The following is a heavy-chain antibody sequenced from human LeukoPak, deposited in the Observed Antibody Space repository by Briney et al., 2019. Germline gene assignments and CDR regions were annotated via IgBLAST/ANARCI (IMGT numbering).Heavy chain of an antibody. J-gene: IGHJ4*02. CDR3: ARDLISRVATIRTPQSPYYFDY. D-gene: IGHD5-24*01. Sequence: SVTVSCTSSGGTFSIYAISWVRQAPGQGLEWMGRIIPILGIANYAQKFQGRVTITADKSTSTAYMELSSLRSEDTAVYYCARDLISRVATIRTPQSPYYFDYWGQGTLVTVSS. CDR1: GGTFSIYA. CDR2: IIPILGIA. V-gene: IGHV1-69*04.